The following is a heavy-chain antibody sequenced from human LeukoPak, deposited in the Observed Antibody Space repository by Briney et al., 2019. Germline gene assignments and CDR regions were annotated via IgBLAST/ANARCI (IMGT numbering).Heavy chain of an antibody. CDR2: IYTSGST. CDR1: GGSISSYY. Sequence: SETLSLTCTVSGGSISSYYWSWIRQPAGKGLGWIGRIYTSGSTNYNPSLKSRVTMSVDTSKNQFSLKLSSVTAADTAVYYCARDQGGYSGSNWFDPWGQGTLVTVSS. D-gene: IGHD5-12*01. J-gene: IGHJ5*02. V-gene: IGHV4-4*07. CDR3: ARDQGGYSGSNWFDP.